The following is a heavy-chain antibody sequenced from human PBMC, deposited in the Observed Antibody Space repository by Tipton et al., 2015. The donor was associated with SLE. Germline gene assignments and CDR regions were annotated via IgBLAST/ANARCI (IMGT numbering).Heavy chain of an antibody. V-gene: IGHV4-39*01. D-gene: IGHD3-22*01. Sequence: LRLSCTVSGGSISSYYWSRIRQPPGKGLEWIGSISYSGSTYYNPSLKSRVTISVDTSKNQFSLKLSSVTAADTAVYYCARVFYDSSAYPYWYFDLWGRGTLVTVSS. J-gene: IGHJ2*01. CDR3: ARVFYDSSAYPYWYFDL. CDR2: ISYSGST. CDR1: GGSISSYY.